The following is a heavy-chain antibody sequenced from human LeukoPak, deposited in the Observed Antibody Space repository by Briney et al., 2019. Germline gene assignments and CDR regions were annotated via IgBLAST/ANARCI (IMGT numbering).Heavy chain of an antibody. V-gene: IGHV4-34*01. Sequence: SETLSLTCAVYGGSFSGYFWGWVRQPPGKGLEWIGEINHSGSTNYNPSLKSRVTISVDTSKNQFSLKLGSVTAADTAVYYCARRIGYSSGWPHWYFDVWGRGTLVTVSS. J-gene: IGHJ2*01. CDR2: INHSGST. CDR3: ARRIGYSSGWPHWYFDV. D-gene: IGHD6-19*01. CDR1: GGSFSGYF.